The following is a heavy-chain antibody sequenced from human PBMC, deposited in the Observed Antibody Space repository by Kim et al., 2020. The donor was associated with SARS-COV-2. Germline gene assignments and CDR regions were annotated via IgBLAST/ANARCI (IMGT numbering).Heavy chain of an antibody. CDR1: GFSFSTYA. J-gene: IGHJ4*02. V-gene: IGHV3-30-3*01. CDR3: ARDDRPWQRGSSFDY. Sequence: GGSLRLSCAASGFSFSTYAMHWVRQAPGEGLYWVADISYDGSNKYYADSVRGRLTISRDNSKNTLYLQIDNLRPEDTAVYYCARDDRPWQRGSSFDYWGQGTLVTVSS. D-gene: IGHD6-6*01. CDR2: ISYDGSNK.